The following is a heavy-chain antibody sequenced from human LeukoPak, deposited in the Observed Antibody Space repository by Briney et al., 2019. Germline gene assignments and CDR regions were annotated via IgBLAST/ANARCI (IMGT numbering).Heavy chain of an antibody. V-gene: IGHV3-23*01. CDR1: GFTFSSFA. D-gene: IGHD6-13*01. Sequence: GGSLRLSCAASGFTFSSFAMSWVRQAPGKGLEWVSAISGSGGSTYYADSVKGRFTISRDSPKDTLYLHMNSLRAEDTAVYYCAKHEEQQPAFVHYWGQGTLVTVSS. J-gene: IGHJ4*02. CDR3: AKHEEQQPAFVHY. CDR2: ISGSGGST.